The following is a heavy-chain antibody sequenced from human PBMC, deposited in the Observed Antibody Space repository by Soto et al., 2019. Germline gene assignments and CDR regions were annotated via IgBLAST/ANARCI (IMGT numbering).Heavy chain of an antibody. J-gene: IGHJ4*02. CDR2: IYYTGST. CDR3: ARGPGASGTYHYFFDY. D-gene: IGHD3-10*01. Sequence: SETLSLTCTVSGGSLSSYWWSWIRQPPGKGLEWIGYIYYTGSTNYNPSLKSRVTISLDASKNQFSLKLSSVTAADTAVYYCARGPGASGTYHYFFDYWVPGNLVTVSS. V-gene: IGHV4-59*01. CDR1: GGSLSSYW.